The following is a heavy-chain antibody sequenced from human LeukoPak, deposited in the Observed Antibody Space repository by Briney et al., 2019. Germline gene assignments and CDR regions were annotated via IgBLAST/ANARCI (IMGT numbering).Heavy chain of an antibody. Sequence: PSETLSLTCAVYGGSFSGYYWSWIRQPPGKGLEWIGEINHSGSTNYNPSLKSRVTISVDTSKNQFSLKLSSVTAADTAVYYCARGRITIFGVVIIANSWFDPWGQGTLVTVSS. V-gene: IGHV4-34*01. D-gene: IGHD3-3*01. CDR1: GGSFSGYY. J-gene: IGHJ5*02. CDR2: INHSGST. CDR3: ARGRITIFGVVIIANSWFDP.